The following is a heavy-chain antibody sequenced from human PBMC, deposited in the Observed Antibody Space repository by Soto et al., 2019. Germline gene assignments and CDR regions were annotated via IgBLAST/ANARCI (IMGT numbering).Heavy chain of an antibody. V-gene: IGHV1-18*01. D-gene: IGHD3-3*01. CDR3: ARSGNYDFWSGYYGTRNWFDP. CDR2: ISSYNGDT. J-gene: IGHJ5*02. Sequence: ASVKVSCKASGYTFTRSGISWVRQAPGQGPEWMGWISSYNGDTNYAQTFQGRVTMTRDTSTSTAYMELSSLRSDDTAVYHCARSGNYDFWSGYYGTRNWFDPWGQGTLVTVSS. CDR1: GYTFTRSG.